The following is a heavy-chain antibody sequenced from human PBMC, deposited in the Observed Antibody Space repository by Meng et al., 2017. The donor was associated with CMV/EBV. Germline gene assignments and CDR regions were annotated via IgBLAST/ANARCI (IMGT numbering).Heavy chain of an antibody. Sequence: TFTSYAMHWVRQAPGQRLEWMGWINAGNGNTKYSQKFQGRVTITADESTSTAYMELSSLRSEDTAVYYCARVFAPNYDFWSGQRFDPWGQGTLVTVSS. CDR2: INAGNGNT. CDR3: ARVFAPNYDFWSGQRFDP. J-gene: IGHJ5*02. D-gene: IGHD3-3*01. V-gene: IGHV1-3*01. CDR1: TFTSYA.